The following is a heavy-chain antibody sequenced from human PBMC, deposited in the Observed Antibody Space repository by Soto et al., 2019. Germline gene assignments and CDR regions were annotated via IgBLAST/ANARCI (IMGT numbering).Heavy chain of an antibody. V-gene: IGHV3-33*01. Sequence: GGSLRLSCAASGFTFSSYGMHWVRQAPGKGLEWVAVIWYDGSNKYYADSVKGRFTISRDNSKNTLYLQMNSLRAEDTAVYYCARDGGSSLVRGVGGMDVWGQGTTVTVSS. J-gene: IGHJ6*02. CDR1: GFTFSSYG. CDR2: IWYDGSNK. CDR3: ARDGGSSLVRGVGGMDV. D-gene: IGHD3-10*01.